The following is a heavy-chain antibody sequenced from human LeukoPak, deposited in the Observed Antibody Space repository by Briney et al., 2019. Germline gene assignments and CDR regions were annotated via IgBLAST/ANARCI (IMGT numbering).Heavy chain of an antibody. D-gene: IGHD3-22*01. CDR2: IRYDGSNK. CDR3: ARESESYDSSGSTFNY. CDR1: GFTLSSYE. Sequence: GGSLRLSCAASGFTLSSYEMNWVRQAPGKGLEWVAFIRYDGSNKFYADSVKGRFTISRDNSKNTLFLQMNSLRAEDTAVYYCARESESYDSSGSTFNYWGQGTLVTVSS. J-gene: IGHJ4*02. V-gene: IGHV3-30*02.